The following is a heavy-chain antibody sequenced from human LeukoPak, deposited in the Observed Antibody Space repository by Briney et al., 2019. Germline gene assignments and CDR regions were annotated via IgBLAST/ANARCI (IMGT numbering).Heavy chain of an antibody. D-gene: IGHD6-13*01. CDR3: ARDYQQLVRDTGASDI. CDR1: GFTFSSYS. J-gene: IGHJ3*02. V-gene: IGHV3-21*01. CDR2: ISSSSSYI. Sequence: PGGSLRLSCAASGFTFSSYSMNWVRQAPGKGLEWVSSISSSSSYIYYADSVKGRFTISRDNAKNSLYLQMNSLRAEDTAVYYCARDYQQLVRDTGASDIWGQGTMVTVSS.